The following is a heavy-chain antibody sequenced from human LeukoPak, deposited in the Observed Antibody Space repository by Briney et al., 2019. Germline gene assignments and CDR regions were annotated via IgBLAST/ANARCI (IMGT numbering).Heavy chain of an antibody. D-gene: IGHD3-22*01. Sequence: ASVKVSCKASGYTFTGYYMHWVRQAPGQGLEWMGWINPNSGGTNYARKFQGRVTMTRDTSISTAYMELSRLRSDDTAVYYCARVLNYYDSSGYYPNWFDPWGQGTLVTVSS. J-gene: IGHJ5*02. CDR1: GYTFTGYY. V-gene: IGHV1-2*02. CDR2: INPNSGGT. CDR3: ARVLNYYDSSGYYPNWFDP.